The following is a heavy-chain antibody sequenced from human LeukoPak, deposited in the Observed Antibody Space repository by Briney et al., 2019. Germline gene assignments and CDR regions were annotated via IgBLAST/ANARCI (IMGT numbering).Heavy chain of an antibody. CDR3: ARDCIAAAGTGTDY. CDR2: INPNSGGT. V-gene: IGHV1-2*02. Sequence: ASVKVSCKASGYTLTGYYMHWVRQAPGQGLEWTGWINPNSGGTNYAQKFQGRVTMTRDTSISTAYMELSRLRSDDTAVYYCARDCIAAAGTGTDYWGQGTLVTVSS. D-gene: IGHD6-13*01. J-gene: IGHJ4*02. CDR1: GYTLTGYY.